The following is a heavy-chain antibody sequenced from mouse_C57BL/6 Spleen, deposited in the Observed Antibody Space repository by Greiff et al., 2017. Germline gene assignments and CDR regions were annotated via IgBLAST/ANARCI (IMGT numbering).Heavy chain of an antibody. V-gene: IGHV10-1*01. CDR3: VRDGSSYCWYFDV. Sequence: EVQLVESGGGLVQPKGSLKLSCAASGFSFNTYAMNWVRQAPGKGLEWVARIRSKSNNYATYYADSVKDRFTISRDDSESMLYLQMNNLKTEDTAMYYCVRDGSSYCWYFDVWGTGTTVTVSS. CDR2: IRSKSNNYAT. CDR1: GFSFNTYA. D-gene: IGHD1-1*01. J-gene: IGHJ1*03.